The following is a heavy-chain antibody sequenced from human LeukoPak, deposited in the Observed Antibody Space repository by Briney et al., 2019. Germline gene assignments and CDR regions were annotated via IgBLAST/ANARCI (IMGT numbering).Heavy chain of an antibody. CDR2: ISSSGGTI. CDR1: RFTFSNYE. CDR3: ARSGYYFGY. V-gene: IGHV3-48*03. J-gene: IGHJ4*02. D-gene: IGHD5-12*01. Sequence: GGSLRLSCVASRFTFSNYEMNWVRQAPGKGLEWVSYISSSGGTIYYADSEKGRFTISRDNAKNSLYLQRNSLRAEYTAVYYCARSGYYFGYWGQGSLVTVSS.